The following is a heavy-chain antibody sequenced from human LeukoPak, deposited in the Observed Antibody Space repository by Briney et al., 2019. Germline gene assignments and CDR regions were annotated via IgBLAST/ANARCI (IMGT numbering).Heavy chain of an antibody. V-gene: IGHV3-7*01. CDR2: IKQDGSEK. CDR1: GFTFSSYW. Sequence: GGSLRLSCAASGFTFSSYWMSWVRQAPGKGLEWVANIKQDGSEKYYVDSVKGRFTISRDNAKNSLYLQMNSLRAEDTAVYYCARDCRLNCARQPGFDSWGQGTLVTVSS. D-gene: IGHD1-1*01. J-gene: IGHJ5*01. CDR3: ARDCRLNCARQPGFDS.